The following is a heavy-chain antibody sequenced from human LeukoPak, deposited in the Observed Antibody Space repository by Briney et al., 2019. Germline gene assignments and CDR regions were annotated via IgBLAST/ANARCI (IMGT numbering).Heavy chain of an antibody. D-gene: IGHD3-22*01. V-gene: IGHV3-33*08. CDR3: ASGAPRTHSYYDSSEDY. Sequence: GGSLRLSCAASGFTFSSYAMSWVRQAPGKGLEWVAVIWDDGSNKYYADSVKGRFTISRDNSKNTLYLQMNSLRAEDTAVYYCASGAPRTHSYYDSSEDYWGQGTLVTVSS. J-gene: IGHJ4*02. CDR1: GFTFSSYA. CDR2: IWDDGSNK.